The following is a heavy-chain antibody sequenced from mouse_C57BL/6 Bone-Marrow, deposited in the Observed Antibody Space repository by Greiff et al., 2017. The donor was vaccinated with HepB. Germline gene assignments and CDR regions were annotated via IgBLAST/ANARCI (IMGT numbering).Heavy chain of an antibody. J-gene: IGHJ2*01. V-gene: IGHV1-64*01. CDR1: GYTFTSYW. CDR3: ARKEGSSFSFDY. Sequence: QVQLKESGPELVKPGASVKISCKASGYTFTSYWMHWVKQRPGQGLEWIGMIHPNSGSTNYNEKFKSKATLTVDKSSSTAYMQLSSLTSEDSAVYYCARKEGSSFSFDYWGQGTTLTVSS. CDR2: IHPNSGST. D-gene: IGHD1-1*01.